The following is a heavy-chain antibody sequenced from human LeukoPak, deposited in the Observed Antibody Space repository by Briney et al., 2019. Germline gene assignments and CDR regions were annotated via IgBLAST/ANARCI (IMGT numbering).Heavy chain of an antibody. CDR2: IYSGGST. V-gene: IGHV3-66*01. CDR1: GFTVSSNY. CDR3: ASPLYSGSYRSFAFDI. J-gene: IGHJ3*02. D-gene: IGHD1-26*01. Sequence: GGSLRLSCAASGFTVSSNYMSWVRQAPGKGLEWVSVIYSGGSTYYADSVKGRFTISRDNSKNTLYLQMNSLRAEDTAVYYCASPLYSGSYRSFAFDIWGQGTMVTVSS.